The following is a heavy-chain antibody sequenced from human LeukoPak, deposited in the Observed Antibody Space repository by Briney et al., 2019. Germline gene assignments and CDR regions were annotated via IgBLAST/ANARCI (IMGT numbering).Heavy chain of an antibody. V-gene: IGHV3-9*01. CDR2: ISWNSGSI. J-gene: IGHJ4*02. Sequence: GGSLRLSCAASGFTFDDYAMHWVRQAPGKGLEWVSGISWNSGSIGYADSVKGRFTISRDNAKNSLYLQMNSLRAEDTALYYCAKSGSSRGGIFDYWGQGTLVTVSS. D-gene: IGHD6-13*01. CDR3: AKSGSSRGGIFDY. CDR1: GFTFDDYA.